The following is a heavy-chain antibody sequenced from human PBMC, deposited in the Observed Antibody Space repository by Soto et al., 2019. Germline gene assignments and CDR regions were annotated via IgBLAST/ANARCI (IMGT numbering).Heavy chain of an antibody. D-gene: IGHD6-13*01. CDR1: GGSISSSSYY. J-gene: IGHJ5*02. CDR2: IYYSGST. V-gene: IGHV4-39*01. CDR3: ARRIAAAGTAFDP. Sequence: SETLSLTCTVSGGSISSSSYYWGWIRQPPGKGLEWIGSIYYSGSTYYNPSLKSRVTISVDTSKNQFSLKLSSVTAADTAVYYCARRIAAAGTAFDPWGQGTLVTVSS.